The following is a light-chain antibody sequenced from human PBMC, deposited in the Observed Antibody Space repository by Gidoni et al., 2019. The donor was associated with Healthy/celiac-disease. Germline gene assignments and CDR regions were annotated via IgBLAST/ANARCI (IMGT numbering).Light chain of an antibody. Sequence: QSALTQPASVSGSPGQSITISCTGTSSDAGGYNYFSWYQPHPGKAPKLMIYDVSNPPSGVSNRFSGSKSGNTASLTISGLQAEDEADYYCSSYTSSSTYVFGTGTKVTVL. V-gene: IGLV2-14*03. CDR3: SSYTSSSTYV. CDR2: DVS. CDR1: SSDAGGYNY. J-gene: IGLJ1*01.